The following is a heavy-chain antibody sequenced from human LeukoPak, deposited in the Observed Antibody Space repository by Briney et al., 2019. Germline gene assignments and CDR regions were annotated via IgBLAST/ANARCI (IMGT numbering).Heavy chain of an antibody. CDR2: IYWNDDK. CDR3: AHRPHNSSWYWYFDL. Sequence: SGPTLANPTQTLTLTCTFSGFSLSTSGVGVGWIRQPPGKALEWLALIYWNDDKRYIPSLKSRLTITKDTSKNQAVLTMPNMDPVDTATYYCAHRPHNSSWYWYFDLWGRGTLVTVSS. J-gene: IGHJ2*01. V-gene: IGHV2-5*01. D-gene: IGHD6-13*01. CDR1: GFSLSTSGVG.